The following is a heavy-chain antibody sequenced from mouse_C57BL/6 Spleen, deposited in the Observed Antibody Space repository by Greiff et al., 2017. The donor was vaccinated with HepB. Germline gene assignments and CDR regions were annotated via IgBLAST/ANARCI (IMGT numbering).Heavy chain of an antibody. CDR3: ARGGKKLGERGFAY. J-gene: IGHJ3*01. CDR2: INPNNGGT. V-gene: IGHV1-26*01. Sequence: VQLQQSGPELVKPGASVKISCKASGYTFTDYYMNWVKQSHGKSLEWIGDINPNNGGTSYNQKFKGKATLTVDKSSSTAYMELRSLTSEDSAVYYCARGGKKLGERGFAYWGQGTLVTVSA. CDR1: GYTFTDYY. D-gene: IGHD4-1*01.